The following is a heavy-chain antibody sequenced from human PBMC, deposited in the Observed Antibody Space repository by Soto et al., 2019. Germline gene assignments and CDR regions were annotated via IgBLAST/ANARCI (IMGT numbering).Heavy chain of an antibody. Sequence: GESLKISCAASGFSFSDYYMTWIRQVPGKGLEWVSHVSTSGSDKYYADSVRGRFTVSRDNVKNSLFLQMDSLRAEDTAVYYCARLVQGPGLYYMDVWGKGTTVTVSS. V-gene: IGHV3-11*01. CDR1: GFSFSDYY. CDR2: VSTSGSDK. D-gene: IGHD3-10*01. J-gene: IGHJ6*03. CDR3: ARLVQGPGLYYMDV.